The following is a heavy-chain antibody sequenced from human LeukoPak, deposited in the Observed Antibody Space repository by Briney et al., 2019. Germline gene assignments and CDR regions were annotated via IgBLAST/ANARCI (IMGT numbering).Heavy chain of an antibody. CDR1: GFTFSSYA. CDR3: AKGYSGAWYDFDS. V-gene: IGHV3-23*01. J-gene: IGHJ4*02. CDR2: IHYSPGYT. D-gene: IGHD6-19*01. Sequence: GGSLRLSCAASGFTFSSYAMSWVRQAPGKRLEGVSHIHYSPGYTYYADSVKGRFTISRDNSKNTLYLQMNSLRAEDTAVYYCAKGYSGAWYDFDSWGQGTLVTVSS.